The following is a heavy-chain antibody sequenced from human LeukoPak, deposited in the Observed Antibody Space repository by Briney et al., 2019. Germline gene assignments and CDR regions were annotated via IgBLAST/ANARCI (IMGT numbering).Heavy chain of an antibody. J-gene: IGHJ5*02. Sequence: VGSLRLSCAPSVVTPSIYSMSCVRPAPGKGLEWVANKKQDGREKYYVDSVEGRFTLSRDNAKNSLYLQMNSLRAEDTAVYYCARDDCSSISCYHNWFDPWGQGTLVTVSS. D-gene: IGHD2-2*01. V-gene: IGHV3-7*01. CDR1: VVTPSIYS. CDR3: ARDDCSSISCYHNWFDP. CDR2: KKQDGREK.